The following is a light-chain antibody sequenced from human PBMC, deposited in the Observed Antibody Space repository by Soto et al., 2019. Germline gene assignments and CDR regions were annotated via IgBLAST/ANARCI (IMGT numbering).Light chain of an antibody. CDR1: QSVSSSY. J-gene: IGKJ1*01. CDR2: GAS. V-gene: IGKV3-20*01. Sequence: EIVLTQSPVTLSLSPGERATLSCRASQSVSSSYFAWYQQKPGQAPRLLIYGASSGATGIPDRFSGSGSGTDFTLTISRLEPEDFAVYYCQQFGTSPWTFGQGTKVDIK. CDR3: QQFGTSPWT.